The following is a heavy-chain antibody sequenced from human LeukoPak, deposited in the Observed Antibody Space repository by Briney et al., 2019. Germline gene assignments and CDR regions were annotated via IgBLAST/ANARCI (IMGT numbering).Heavy chain of an antibody. D-gene: IGHD4-17*01. CDR2: IIPIFGTA. Sequence: ASAKVSCKASGGTFSSYAISWVRQAPGQGLEWMGGIIPIFGTANYAQKFQGRVTITTDESTSTAYMELSSLRSEDTAVYYCASSPEDDYGDYVGLYYFDYWGQGTLVTVSS. CDR1: GGTFSSYA. V-gene: IGHV1-69*05. CDR3: ASSPEDDYGDYVGLYYFDY. J-gene: IGHJ4*02.